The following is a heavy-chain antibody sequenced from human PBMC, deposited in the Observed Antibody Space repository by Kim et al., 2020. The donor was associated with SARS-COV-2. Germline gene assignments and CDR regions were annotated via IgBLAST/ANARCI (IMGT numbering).Heavy chain of an antibody. CDR3: ARGYGSGSPYGMDV. J-gene: IGHJ6*02. V-gene: IGHV4-30-2*01. Sequence: NPSPQSRVTISVDRSQTQFPLKLSSVTAADTAVYYCARGYGSGSPYGMDVWGQGTTVTVSS. D-gene: IGHD3-10*01.